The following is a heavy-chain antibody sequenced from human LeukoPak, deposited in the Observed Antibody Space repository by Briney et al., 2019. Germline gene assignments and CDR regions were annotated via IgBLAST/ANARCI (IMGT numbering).Heavy chain of an antibody. D-gene: IGHD6-13*01. Sequence: GSLRLSCAASGFTFSSYSMNWVLQPPGKGLEWVSSISSSSSYIYYADSVKGRFTIYRDNAKNSLYLQMNSLRAEDTAVYYCARRIAAADLDAFDIWGQGTMVTVSS. CDR1: GFTFSSYS. V-gene: IGHV3-21*01. J-gene: IGHJ3*02. CDR3: ARRIAAADLDAFDI. CDR2: ISSSSSYI.